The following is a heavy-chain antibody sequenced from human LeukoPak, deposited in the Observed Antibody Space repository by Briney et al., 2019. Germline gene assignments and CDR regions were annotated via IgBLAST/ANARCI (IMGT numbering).Heavy chain of an antibody. D-gene: IGHD5-18*01. CDR1: GGSFSGYY. Sequence: SETLSLTCAVYGGSFSGYYWSWIRQPPGKGLEWIGEINHSGSTNYNPSLKSRVTISVDTSKNQFSLKLSSVTAADTAVYYCARRKVVQLWFWGPWEPPYHFDYWGQGTLVTVSS. J-gene: IGHJ4*02. CDR2: INHSGST. CDR3: ARRKVVQLWFWGPWEPPYHFDY. V-gene: IGHV4-34*01.